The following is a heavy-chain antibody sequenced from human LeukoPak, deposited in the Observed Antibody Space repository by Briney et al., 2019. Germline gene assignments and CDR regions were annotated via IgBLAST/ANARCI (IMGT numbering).Heavy chain of an antibody. J-gene: IGHJ6*03. D-gene: IGHD3-10*01. CDR2: IIPIFGTA. CDR1: GGTFSSYA. Sequence: SVKVSCKASGGTFSSYAISWVRQAPGQGLEWMGGIIPIFGTANYAQKFQGRVTITADESTSTAYMELSSLRSEDTAIYYCARARGSGSYYGHDYYYYHYMDVWGKGTTATVSS. V-gene: IGHV1-69*13. CDR3: ARARGSGSYYGHDYYYYHYMDV.